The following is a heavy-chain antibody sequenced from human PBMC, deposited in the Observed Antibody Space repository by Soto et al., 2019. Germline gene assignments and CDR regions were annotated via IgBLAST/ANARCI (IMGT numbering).Heavy chain of an antibody. J-gene: IGHJ4*02. V-gene: IGHV1-3*01. CDR3: ANSGSLDY. Sequence: VQLVQSGAEVKKPGASVRISCKASGYTFISYPIHWVRQAPGQRLECMGWINPANGDTRYSQKFQGRVTITRDTSATTAYMDLNSLIPDDTAIYYCANSGSLDYWGQGTPITVSS. CDR2: INPANGDT. D-gene: IGHD1-26*01. CDR1: GYTFISYP.